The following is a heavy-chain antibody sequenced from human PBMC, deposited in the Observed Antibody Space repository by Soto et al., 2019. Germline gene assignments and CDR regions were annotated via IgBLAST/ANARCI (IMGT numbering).Heavy chain of an antibody. CDR1: GFTISDYY. V-gene: IGHV3-11*01. D-gene: IGHD3-10*01. J-gene: IGHJ6*02. CDR2: ISGVGTTT. Sequence: GGSLRLSCEASGFTISDYYMSWIRQAPGKGLEWVSYISGVGTTTYYADSVKGRFSISMDNAKNSLYLQMNSLRAEDTAVYFCAKDQEGSGSHWLGYNYYGMDVWGQGTTVTVSS. CDR3: AKDQEGSGSHWLGYNYYGMDV.